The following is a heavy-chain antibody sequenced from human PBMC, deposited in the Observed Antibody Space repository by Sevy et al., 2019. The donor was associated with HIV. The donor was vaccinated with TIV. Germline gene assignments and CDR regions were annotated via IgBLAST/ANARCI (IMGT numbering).Heavy chain of an antibody. Sequence: GGSLRLSCAASGFTFSSYSMNWVRQAPGKGLEWVSYISSSTIYYADSVKGRFTISRDNAKNSLYLQMNSLRDEDTAVYYCARDSGSSWYRGYFDYWGQGTLVTVSS. CDR3: ARDSGSSWYRGYFDY. CDR2: ISSSTI. CDR1: GFTFSSYS. D-gene: IGHD6-13*01. V-gene: IGHV3-48*02. J-gene: IGHJ4*02.